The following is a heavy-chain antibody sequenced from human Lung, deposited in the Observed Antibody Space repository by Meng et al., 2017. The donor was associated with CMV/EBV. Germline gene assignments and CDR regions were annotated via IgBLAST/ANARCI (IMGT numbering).Heavy chain of an antibody. CDR2: ISSSSSYI. CDR1: GFTFSSYS. CDR3: ARVGPFDFWSGYSGPDSYNWFDP. V-gene: IGHV3-21*01. Sequence: GGSLRLSCAASGFTFSSYSMNWVRQAPGKGLEWVSSISSSSSYIYYADSVKGRFTISRDNAKNSLYLQMNSLRAEDTAVYYCARVGPFDFWSGYSGPDSYNWFDPWGQGTLVTVSS. J-gene: IGHJ5*02. D-gene: IGHD3-3*01.